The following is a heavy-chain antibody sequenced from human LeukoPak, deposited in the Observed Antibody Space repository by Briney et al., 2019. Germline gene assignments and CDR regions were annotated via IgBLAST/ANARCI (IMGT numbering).Heavy chain of an antibody. CDR2: ISGSGGST. CDR1: GFTFSSYA. Sequence: GGSLRLSCAASGFTFSSYAMSWVRQAPGKGLEWVSAISGSGGSTYYADSVKGRFTISRDNSKNSLYLQMNSLRAEDTAVYYCARSPEYYCSSTSCLYYYGMDVWGQGATVTVSS. CDR3: ARSPEYYCSSTSCLYYYGMDV. V-gene: IGHV3-23*01. J-gene: IGHJ6*02. D-gene: IGHD2-2*01.